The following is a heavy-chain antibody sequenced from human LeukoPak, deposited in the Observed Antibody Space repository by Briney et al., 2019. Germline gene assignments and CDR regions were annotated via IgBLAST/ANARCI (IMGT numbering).Heavy chain of an antibody. J-gene: IGHJ4*02. CDR3: RKGAAATVRVTDY. CDR1: GFSFDDYD. D-gene: IGHD2-15*01. V-gene: IGHV3-9*01. CDR2: INWNSDNI. Sequence: PGGSLSLSCAASGFSFDDYDMHWIRQAPGKGLEWVSGINWNSDNIGYADSVKGRFTTSRDNAKNSLYLQMNSLRAEDTALYYCRKGAAATVRVTDYCGQGTLVTVSS.